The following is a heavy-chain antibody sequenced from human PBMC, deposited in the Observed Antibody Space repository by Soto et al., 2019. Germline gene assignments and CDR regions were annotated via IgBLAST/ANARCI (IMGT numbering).Heavy chain of an antibody. Sequence: SGPTLVNPTQTLTLTCTFSGFSLSTSGVGVGWIRQPPGKALEWLALIYWDDDKRYSPSLKSRLTITKDTSKNQVVLTMTNMDPVDTATYYCAHRLDFYDSSGYYYYYYGMDVWGQGTTVTVSS. J-gene: IGHJ6*02. D-gene: IGHD3-22*01. CDR1: GFSLSTSGVG. CDR3: AHRLDFYDSSGYYYYYYGMDV. V-gene: IGHV2-5*02. CDR2: IYWDDDK.